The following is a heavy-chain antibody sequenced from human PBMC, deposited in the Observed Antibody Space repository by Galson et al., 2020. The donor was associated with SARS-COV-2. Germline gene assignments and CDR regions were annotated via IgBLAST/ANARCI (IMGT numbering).Heavy chain of an antibody. Sequence: QLGESLKISCAASGFTFSSYGMHWVRQAPGKGLEWVAVIWYDGSNKYYADSVKGRFTISRDNSKNTLYLQMNSLRAEDTAVYYCASSGGTGTNPGNYYYYGMDVWGQGTTVTVSS. D-gene: IGHD1-1*01. J-gene: IGHJ6*02. CDR3: ASSGGTGTNPGNYYYYGMDV. CDR2: IWYDGSNK. V-gene: IGHV3-33*01. CDR1: GFTFSSYG.